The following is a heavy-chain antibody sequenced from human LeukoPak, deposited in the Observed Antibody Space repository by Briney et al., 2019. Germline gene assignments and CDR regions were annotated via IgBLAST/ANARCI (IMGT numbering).Heavy chain of an antibody. CDR1: GFSFSSYS. CDR2: ISSSSSTI. CDR3: ASYSSSLSDAFDI. J-gene: IGHJ3*02. D-gene: IGHD6-13*01. V-gene: IGHV3-48*01. Sequence: PGGSLRLSCAASGFSFSSYSVNWVRQAPGKGLEWVSYISSSSSTIYYADSVKGRFTISRDNAKNSLYLQMNSLRAEDTAVYYCASYSSSLSDAFDIWGQGTMVTVSS.